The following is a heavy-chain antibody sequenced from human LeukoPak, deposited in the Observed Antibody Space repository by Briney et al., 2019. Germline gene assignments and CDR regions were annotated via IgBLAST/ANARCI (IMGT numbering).Heavy chain of an antibody. CDR1: GGSFSGYY. Sequence: SETLSLTCAVYGGSFSGYYWSWIRQPSGKGLEWIGEINHSGSTNYNPSLKSRVTISVDTSKNQFSLKLRSVTAADTAVYYCARLWFGELVTDSWGQGTLVTVSS. D-gene: IGHD3-10*01. CDR2: INHSGST. CDR3: ARLWFGELVTDS. J-gene: IGHJ4*02. V-gene: IGHV4-34*01.